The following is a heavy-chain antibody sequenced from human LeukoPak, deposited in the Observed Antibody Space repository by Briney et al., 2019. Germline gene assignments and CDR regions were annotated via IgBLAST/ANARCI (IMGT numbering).Heavy chain of an antibody. CDR2: IYTSGST. CDR3: ARGYCSGGSCYPSGFDY. V-gene: IGHV4-4*07. CDR1: GGSISSYY. D-gene: IGHD2-15*01. Sequence: PSETLSLTCTVSGGSISSYYWSWIRQPAGKGLEWIGRIYTSGSTNYNPSLKSRVTMSADTSKNQFSLKLSSVTAADTAVYYCARGYCSGGSCYPSGFDYWGQGTLVTVSS. J-gene: IGHJ4*02.